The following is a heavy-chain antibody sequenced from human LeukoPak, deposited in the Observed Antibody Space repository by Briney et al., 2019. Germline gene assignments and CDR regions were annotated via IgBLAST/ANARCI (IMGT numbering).Heavy chain of an antibody. CDR3: ARGGSSSLNWFDP. Sequence: ASVKVSFKASGYTFTVYYMHWVRQAPGQGLEWMGWINPNSGGTNYAQKFQGRVTMTRDTSISTAYMELSRLRSDDTAVYYCARGGSSSLNWFDPWGQGTLVTVSS. CDR2: INPNSGGT. J-gene: IGHJ5*02. V-gene: IGHV1-2*02. CDR1: GYTFTVYY. D-gene: IGHD6-6*01.